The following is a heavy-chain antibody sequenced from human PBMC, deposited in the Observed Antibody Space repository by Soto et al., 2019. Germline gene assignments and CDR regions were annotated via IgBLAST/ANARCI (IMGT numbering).Heavy chain of an antibody. V-gene: IGHV1-8*01. D-gene: IGHD3-3*01. CDR2: MNPNSGNT. CDR3: ARGGGTILAPLP. Sequence: ASVKVSCKASGYTFTSYDINWVRQATGQGLEWMGWMNPNSGNTGYAQKFQGRVTMTRNTSISTAYMELSGLRSDDTAVYYCARGGGTILAPLPWGQGTLVTVSS. CDR1: GYTFTSYD. J-gene: IGHJ5*02.